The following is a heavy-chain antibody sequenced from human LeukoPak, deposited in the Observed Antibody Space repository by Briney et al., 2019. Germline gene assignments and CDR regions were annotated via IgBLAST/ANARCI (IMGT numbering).Heavy chain of an antibody. V-gene: IGHV3-23*01. D-gene: IGHD1-7*01. CDR3: AKGGNYAPPDY. Sequence: GGSLRLSCAASGFTFSSYAMSWVRQAPGKGLDWVSAISGSGGSTYYADSVKGRFTISRDNSKNTLYLQMNSLRADDTAIYYCAKGGNYAPPDYWGQGTLVTVSS. CDR2: ISGSGGST. CDR1: GFTFSSYA. J-gene: IGHJ4*02.